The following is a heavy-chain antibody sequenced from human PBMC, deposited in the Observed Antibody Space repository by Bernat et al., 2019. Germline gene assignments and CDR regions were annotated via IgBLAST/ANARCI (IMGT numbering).Heavy chain of an antibody. CDR3: AKIGAIFGVVKDY. V-gene: IGHV3-30*18. CDR2: ISYDGSNK. CDR1: GFTFSSYG. D-gene: IGHD3-3*01. J-gene: IGHJ4*02. Sequence: QVQLVESGGGVVQPGRSLSLSCSASGFTFSSYGMHWVRQAPGQGLEWVAVISYDGSNKYYADSVKGRFTISRDKSKNTLYLQMNSLRAEDTAVYYCAKIGAIFGVVKDYWGQGTLVTVSS.